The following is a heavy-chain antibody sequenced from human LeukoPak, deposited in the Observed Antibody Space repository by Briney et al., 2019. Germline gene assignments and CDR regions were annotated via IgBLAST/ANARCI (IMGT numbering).Heavy chain of an antibody. J-gene: IGHJ3*02. V-gene: IGHV3-23*01. Sequence: GGSLRLSCAASEFTFSSYAMSWVRQAPGKGLEWASAISGSGGSTYYADSVKGRFTISRDNSKNTLYLQMNSLRAEDTAVYYCAKDRTTVTTRDAFDIWGQGTMVTVSS. CDR1: EFTFSSYA. D-gene: IGHD4-17*01. CDR2: ISGSGGST. CDR3: AKDRTTVTTRDAFDI.